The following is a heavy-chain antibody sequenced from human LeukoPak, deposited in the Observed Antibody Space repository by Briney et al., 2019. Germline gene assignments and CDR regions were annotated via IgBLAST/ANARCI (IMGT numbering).Heavy chain of an antibody. CDR3: AREVVEWKYYYYGMDV. CDR2: IYSGGST. D-gene: IGHD2-15*01. CDR1: GFTFSLYV. Sequence: PGGSLRLSCAASGFTFSLYVMSWVRQAPGKGLEWVSVIYSGGSTYYADSVKGRFTISRDNSKNTLYLQMNSLRAEDTAVYYCAREVVEWKYYYYGMDVWGQGTTVTVSS. V-gene: IGHV3-53*01. J-gene: IGHJ6*02.